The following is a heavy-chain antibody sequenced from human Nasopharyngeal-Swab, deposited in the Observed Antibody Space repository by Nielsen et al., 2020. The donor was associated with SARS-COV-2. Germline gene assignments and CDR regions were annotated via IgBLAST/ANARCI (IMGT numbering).Heavy chain of an antibody. D-gene: IGHD3-10*01. CDR2: VSASGGST. Sequence: GESLKISCAASGITFNIYSMAWVRRAPGRGLQWVTGVSASGGSTNYTDSVKGRFSISRDNSKNTLFLQMHSLRVEDTAVYYCAKDGVVRGDALDLWGQGTMVTVSS. CDR3: AKDGVVRGDALDL. V-gene: IGHV3-23*01. CDR1: GITFNIYS. J-gene: IGHJ3*01.